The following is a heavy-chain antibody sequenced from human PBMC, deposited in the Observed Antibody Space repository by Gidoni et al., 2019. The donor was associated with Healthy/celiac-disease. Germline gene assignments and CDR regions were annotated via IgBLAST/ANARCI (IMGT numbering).Heavy chain of an antibody. CDR1: GGSISSYY. D-gene: IGHD3-16*01. Sequence: QVQLQESGPGLVKPSETLSLTCTVSGGSISSYYWSWIRQPPGKGLEWIGYIYYSGSTNYNPSLKSRVTISVDTSKNQFSLKLSSVTAADTAVYYCARDRGDMITFGGGRRGFDPWGQGTLVTVSS. CDR2: IYYSGST. J-gene: IGHJ5*02. CDR3: ARDRGDMITFGGGRRGFDP. V-gene: IGHV4-59*01.